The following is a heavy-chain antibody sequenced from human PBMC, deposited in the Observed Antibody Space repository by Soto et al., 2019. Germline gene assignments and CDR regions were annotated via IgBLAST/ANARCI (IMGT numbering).Heavy chain of an antibody. CDR3: ARDDYSNYGYYYYGMDV. CDR2: INPSGGST. D-gene: IGHD4-4*01. Sequence: ASVKVSCTASGYTFTSYYMHWVRQAPGQGLEWMGIINPSGGSTSYAQKFQGRVTMTRDTSTSTVYMELSSLRSEDTAVYYCARDDYSNYGYYYYGMDVWGQGTTVTVSS. CDR1: GYTFTSYY. V-gene: IGHV1-46*01. J-gene: IGHJ6*02.